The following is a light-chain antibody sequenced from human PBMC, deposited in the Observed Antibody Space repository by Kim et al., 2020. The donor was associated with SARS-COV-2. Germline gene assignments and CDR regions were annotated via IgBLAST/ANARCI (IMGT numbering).Light chain of an antibody. CDR1: QRVISNF. CDR3: QRYGYSLPHI. Sequence: TPSARAIQRVISNFLAWYQHQPGKAPKLRIYAASSRARGVPDRFSGRGSGTDFTLTINRLEPEDFAVYYCQRYGYSLPHIVGQGNKRRS. V-gene: IGKV3-20*01. J-gene: IGKJ2*01. CDR2: AAS.